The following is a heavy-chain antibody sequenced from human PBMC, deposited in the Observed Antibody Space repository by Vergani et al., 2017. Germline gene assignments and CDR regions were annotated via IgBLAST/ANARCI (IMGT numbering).Heavy chain of an antibody. V-gene: IGHV4-61*02. D-gene: IGHD3-16*01. CDR1: GESIRSGSHY. CDR2: IHTGGST. CDR3: ASGKYYSDSTSHFRGRYFDV. Sequence: QVKLQESGPGLLKPSQTLSLTCTVSGESIRSGSHYWSWIRQPAGKGPEWIGHIHTGGSTDLNPSFKSRVSISVDTSKNQFSLRLTSVTAADTAVYYCASGKYYSDSTSHFRGRYFDVWGRGTLVTVPS. J-gene: IGHJ2*01.